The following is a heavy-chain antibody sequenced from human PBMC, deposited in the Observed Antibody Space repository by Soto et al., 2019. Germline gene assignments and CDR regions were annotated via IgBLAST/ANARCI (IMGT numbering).Heavy chain of an antibody. CDR2: INHSGST. D-gene: IGHD3-10*01. CDR3: ALWFGELGYYYYMDV. J-gene: IGHJ6*03. Sequence: SETLSLTCAVYGGSFSGYYWSWIRQPPGKGLEWIGEINHSGSTNYNPSLKSRVTISVDTSKNQFSLKLSSVTAADTAVYYCALWFGELGYYYYMDVWGKGTTVTVSS. CDR1: GGSFSGYY. V-gene: IGHV4-34*01.